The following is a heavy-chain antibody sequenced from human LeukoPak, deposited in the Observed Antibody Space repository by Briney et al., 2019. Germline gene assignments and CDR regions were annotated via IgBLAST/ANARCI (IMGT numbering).Heavy chain of an antibody. CDR1: GFTFSSYA. J-gene: IGHJ4*02. V-gene: IGHV3-23*01. D-gene: IGHD6-13*01. CDR2: ISGSGSTT. Sequence: PGGSLRLSCAASGFTFSSYAMSWVRQAPGRGLEWVSGISGSGSTTLYADSVKGRFAISRDNSKSTLFLHMNSLRAEDTAVYYCARVPDSSSWYHDYWGQGTLVTVSS. CDR3: ARVPDSSSWYHDY.